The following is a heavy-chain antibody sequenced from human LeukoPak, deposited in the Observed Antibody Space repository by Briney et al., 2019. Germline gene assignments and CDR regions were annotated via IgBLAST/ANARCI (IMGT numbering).Heavy chain of an antibody. CDR3: AREAADNYYYYYYMDV. CDR1: GFTFDDYA. V-gene: IGHV3-20*04. J-gene: IGHJ6*03. CDR2: INWNGGST. D-gene: IGHD6-13*01. Sequence: GGSLRLSCAASGFTFDDYAMSWVRQAPGKGLEWVSGINWNGGSTGYADSVKGRFTISRDNAKNSLYLQMNSLRTEDTALYYCAREAADNYYYYYYMDVWGKGTTVTVSS.